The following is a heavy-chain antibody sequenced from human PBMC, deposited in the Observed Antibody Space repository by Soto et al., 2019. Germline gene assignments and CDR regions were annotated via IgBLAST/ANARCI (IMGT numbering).Heavy chain of an antibody. D-gene: IGHD3-16*02. Sequence: NPSETLSLTCTVSGYSITNGYYWGWVRQSPGRGLEWIGTSYHSGTTYYNPSLKSRVTISVDTSKNQFSLKLNSVTAADTAVYYCATLTPPFDYWGQGTLVTVSS. CDR1: GYSITNGYY. J-gene: IGHJ4*02. CDR3: ATLTPPFDY. CDR2: SYHSGTT. V-gene: IGHV4-38-2*02.